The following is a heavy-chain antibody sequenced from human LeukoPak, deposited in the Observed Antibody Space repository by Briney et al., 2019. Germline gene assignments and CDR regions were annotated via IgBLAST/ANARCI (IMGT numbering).Heavy chain of an antibody. CDR1: GYTFTSYG. Sequence: GASVKVSCKAPGYTFTSYGISWVRQATGQGLEWMGWMNPNSGNTGYAQKFQGRVTMTRNTSISTAYMELSSLRSGDTAVYYCARSRGQRANTREFDYWGQGTLVNVSS. CDR3: ARSRGQRANTREFDY. CDR2: MNPNSGNT. V-gene: IGHV1-8*02. D-gene: IGHD2-2*02. J-gene: IGHJ4*02.